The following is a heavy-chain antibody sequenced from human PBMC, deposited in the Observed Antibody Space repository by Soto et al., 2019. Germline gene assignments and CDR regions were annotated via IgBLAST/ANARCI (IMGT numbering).Heavy chain of an antibody. J-gene: IGHJ3*02. CDR2: IYYSGST. CDR3: ARLVRYCSGGSCYFTRDAFDI. D-gene: IGHD2-15*01. V-gene: IGHV4-59*08. CDR1: GGSISSYY. Sequence: SETLSLTCTVSGGSISSYYWSWIRQPPGKGLEWIGYIYYSGSTNYNPSLKSRVTISVDTSKNQFSLKLSSVTAADTAVYYCARLVRYCSGGSCYFTRDAFDIWGQGTMVT.